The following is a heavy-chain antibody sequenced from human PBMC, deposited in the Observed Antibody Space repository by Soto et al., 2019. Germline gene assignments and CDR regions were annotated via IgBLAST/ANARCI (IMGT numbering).Heavy chain of an antibody. Sequence: EVQLVESGGGLVEPGKSLRLSCVVSGFTYEDFAMHWVRQAPGKGLEWVSGISWNSASTGYADSVTGRFTISRDNSKTTVYLQMNSLRVEDTAVYYCAKDDDTSSHYSLLDFRGQGTLVTVSS. J-gene: IGHJ4*02. V-gene: IGHV3-9*01. CDR2: ISWNSAST. CDR1: GFTYEDFA. D-gene: IGHD3-22*01. CDR3: AKDDDTSSHYSLLDF.